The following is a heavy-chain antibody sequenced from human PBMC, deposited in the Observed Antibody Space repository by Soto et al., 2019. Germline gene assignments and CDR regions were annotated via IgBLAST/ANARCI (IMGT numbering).Heavy chain of an antibody. D-gene: IGHD3-16*01. J-gene: IGHJ5*02. V-gene: IGHV3-7*01. Sequence: EVQLVESGGGLVQPGGSLRLSCAASGFTFTGNWMSWVRQAPGKGLEWGANTNEDGREKFYVDSVKGRFTISRDNAKNSLYLQMNSLRAEDTAVYYCARDRGALGPWGQGTLVTVSS. CDR1: GFTFTGNW. CDR3: ARDRGALGP. CDR2: TNEDGREK.